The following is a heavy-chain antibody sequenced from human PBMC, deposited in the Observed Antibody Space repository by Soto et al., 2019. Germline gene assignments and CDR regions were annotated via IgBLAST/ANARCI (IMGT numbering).Heavy chain of an antibody. V-gene: IGHV4-4*02. CDR3: ASFDYFQY. D-gene: IGHD3-9*01. Sequence: QVQLQESGPGLVRPSGTLSLTCAISGVSINTSNWWSWVRQPPGKGLEWIGEVFHSGNTNYNPSLKSRATISVDTSKNQFSLRLSSVSAADTAVYYCASFDYFQYWGQGILVIVSS. CDR1: GVSINTSNW. CDR2: VFHSGNT. J-gene: IGHJ4*02.